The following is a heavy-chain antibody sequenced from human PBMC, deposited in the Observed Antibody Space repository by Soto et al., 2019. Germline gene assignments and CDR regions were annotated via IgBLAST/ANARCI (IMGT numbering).Heavy chain of an antibody. Sequence: PGGSLRLSCAASGFTLNNYVMSWVRQAPGKGLEWVSGISSTGGGTYYADPVKGRFTISRDNSKNTLYLQMNNLRAGDTALYYCAKGHDIVVVPTVDYWGQGTLVTVSS. V-gene: IGHV3-23*01. CDR3: AKGHDIVVVPTVDY. CDR1: GFTLNNYV. D-gene: IGHD2-15*01. CDR2: ISSTGGGT. J-gene: IGHJ4*02.